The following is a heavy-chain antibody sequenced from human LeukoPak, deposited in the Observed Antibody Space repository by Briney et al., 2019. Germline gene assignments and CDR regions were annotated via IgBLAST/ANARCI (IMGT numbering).Heavy chain of an antibody. V-gene: IGHV1-2*02. Sequence: ASVKVSCKASGYTFTGYYMHWVRQAPGQGLEWMGWINPNSGGTNYAQKFQGRVTMTRDTSISTAYMELSRLRSDDTAVYYCAREEDLSTTVTTPRFDHWGQGTLVTVSS. D-gene: IGHD4-17*01. J-gene: IGHJ4*02. CDR2: INPNSGGT. CDR3: AREEDLSTTVTTPRFDH. CDR1: GYTFTGYY.